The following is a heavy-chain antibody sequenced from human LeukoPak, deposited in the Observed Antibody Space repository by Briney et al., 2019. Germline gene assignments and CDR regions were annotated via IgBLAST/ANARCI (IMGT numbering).Heavy chain of an antibody. CDR2: IKQDGSEK. Sequence: PGGSLRLSCVASGVTSRNSWMHWVRQAPGKGLEWVANIKQDGSEKYYVDSVKGRFTISRDNAKNSLYLQMNSLRAEDTAVYYCARDHPYGDFDYWGQGTLVTVSS. D-gene: IGHD4-17*01. J-gene: IGHJ4*02. V-gene: IGHV3-7*01. CDR1: GVTSRNSW. CDR3: ARDHPYGDFDY.